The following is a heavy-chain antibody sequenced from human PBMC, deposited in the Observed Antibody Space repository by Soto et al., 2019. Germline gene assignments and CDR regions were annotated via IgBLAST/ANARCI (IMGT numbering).Heavy chain of an antibody. CDR3: AGTTSHQWYYMDV. CDR1: GDSVSSNSAA. J-gene: IGHJ6*03. CDR2: TYYRSRSYN. Sequence: QVQLQESGPGLVKPSQTLSLTCAISGDSVSSNSAAWNWIRLSPSRGLEWLARTYYRSRSYNDYAGPVRSRITVNPDTSKNQFSLQLTSVTPEDKAVYYCAGTTSHQWYYMDVWGKGTTVTVSS. V-gene: IGHV6-1*01. D-gene: IGHD1-7*01.